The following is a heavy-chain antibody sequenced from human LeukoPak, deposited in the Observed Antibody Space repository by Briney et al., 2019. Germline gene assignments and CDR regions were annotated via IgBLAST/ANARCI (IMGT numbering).Heavy chain of an antibody. CDR2: TYYSGST. D-gene: IGHD3-10*01. CDR3: ARHLPPRGQYSFDY. V-gene: IGHV4-59*08. CDR1: GGSINSYY. Sequence: PSETLSLTCTVSGGSINSYYWSWSRQPPGKGLEWIGYTYYSGSTNYNPSLRSRVTISVDTSKNQFSLKLSSVTAADTAVYYCARHLPPRGQYSFDYWGQGTLVTVSS. J-gene: IGHJ4*02.